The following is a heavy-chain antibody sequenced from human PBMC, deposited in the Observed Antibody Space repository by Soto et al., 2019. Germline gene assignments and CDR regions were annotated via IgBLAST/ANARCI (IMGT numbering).Heavy chain of an antibody. Sequence: QVQLVQSGAEVKKPGASVKVSCKASGYTFTSYDINWLRQATGQGLEWMGWMNPNNGNTGYAQKFQGRVTMTRNTSISTDYMELSSLRYEDTEVYYCARGPHPYFNDYWGQGTLVTVSS. CDR3: ARGPHPYFNDY. V-gene: IGHV1-8*01. D-gene: IGHD2-8*01. J-gene: IGHJ4*02. CDR2: MNPNNGNT. CDR1: GYTFTSYD.